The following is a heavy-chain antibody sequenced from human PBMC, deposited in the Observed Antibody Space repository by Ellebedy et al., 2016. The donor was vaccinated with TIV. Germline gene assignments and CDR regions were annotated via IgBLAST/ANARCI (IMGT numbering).Heavy chain of an antibody. CDR2: IKSDGSST. D-gene: IGHD4-11*01. CDR3: ARDRGDYSISGP. Sequence: GGSLRLXXVASGFTFGRYRMHWVRQAPGNKLVWVSRIKSDGSSTTYADSVKSRFTASRDNARNTLYLQMNSLRGEDTAVYFCARDRGDYSISGPWGQGTLVTVSS. J-gene: IGHJ5*02. CDR1: GFTFGRYR. V-gene: IGHV3-74*01.